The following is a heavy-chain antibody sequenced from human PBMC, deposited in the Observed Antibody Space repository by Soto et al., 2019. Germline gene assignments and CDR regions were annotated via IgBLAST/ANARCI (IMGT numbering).Heavy chain of an antibody. D-gene: IGHD3-10*01. CDR1: GFTLSDHY. CDR3: VRTSHYGSGSWNFDS. V-gene: IGHV3-72*01. J-gene: IGHJ4*02. CDR2: TRNKANSYTT. Sequence: EVQLVESGGGLVQPGGSLRLSCAASGFTLSDHYMDWVRQAPGKGLEWVGRTRNKANSYTTEYVASVKGRFTVSSDDSLNSLYLQMTSLKTEDTAVYYCVRTSHYGSGSWNFDSWGQGTLVTVSS.